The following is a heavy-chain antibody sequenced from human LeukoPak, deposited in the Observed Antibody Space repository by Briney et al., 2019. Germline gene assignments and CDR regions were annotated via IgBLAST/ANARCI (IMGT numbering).Heavy chain of an antibody. CDR3: ARERSGVIITRYYYGMDV. J-gene: IGHJ6*02. CDR2: ISGSGGST. Sequence: PGGSLRLSCAASGFTFSSYAMSWVRQAPGKGLEWVSAISGSGGSTYYADSVKGRFTISRDNSKNTLYLQMNSLRAEDTAVYYCARERSGVIITRYYYGMDVWGQGTTVTVSS. CDR1: GFTFSSYA. D-gene: IGHD3-10*01. V-gene: IGHV3-23*01.